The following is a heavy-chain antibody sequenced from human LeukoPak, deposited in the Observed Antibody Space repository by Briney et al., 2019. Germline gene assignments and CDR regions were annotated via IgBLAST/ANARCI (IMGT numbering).Heavy chain of an antibody. V-gene: IGHV4-4*02. CDR3: ARDLGYQLLY. Sequence: PSGTLSLTCAASGVSITDSNWWSWVRQPPGKGLEWIGEIHDDGGFHCNPLLKGRVAMSMDRSQNPFSLRLSSVTAADTAVYYCARDLGYQLLYWGQGIQVTVSS. D-gene: IGHD2-2*01. CDR1: GVSITDSNW. J-gene: IGHJ4*02. CDR2: IHDDGGF.